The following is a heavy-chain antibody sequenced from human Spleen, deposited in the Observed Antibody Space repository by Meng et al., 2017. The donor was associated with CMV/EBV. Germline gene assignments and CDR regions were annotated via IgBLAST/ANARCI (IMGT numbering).Heavy chain of an antibody. Sequence: QVQLEESGPGVVKPAETLSLTCTVSGCSISSYYWSWIRQPAGKGLEWIGRIYTSGSTNYNPSLKSRVTMSVDTSKNQFSLKLSSVTAADTAVYYCARSRDYSSLTDYWGQGTLVTVSS. D-gene: IGHD6-13*01. CDR1: GCSISSYY. V-gene: IGHV4-4*07. J-gene: IGHJ4*02. CDR3: ARSRDYSSLTDY. CDR2: IYTSGST.